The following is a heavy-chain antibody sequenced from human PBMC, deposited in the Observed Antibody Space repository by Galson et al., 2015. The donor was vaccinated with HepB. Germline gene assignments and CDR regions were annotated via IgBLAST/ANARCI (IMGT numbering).Heavy chain of an antibody. J-gene: IGHJ4*02. CDR2: VSSNGGNT. Sequence: SLRLSCAASGFTFSRNAMHWVRQAPGKGLEYVSAVSSNGGNTYYADSVQGRFTISRDSSKNTLNLEVSSLKPEDTAVYSCVKGGEYTYGSHFDYWGQGTLVTVSS. CDR1: GFTFSRNA. CDR3: VKGGEYTYGSHFDY. D-gene: IGHD5-18*01. V-gene: IGHV3-64D*06.